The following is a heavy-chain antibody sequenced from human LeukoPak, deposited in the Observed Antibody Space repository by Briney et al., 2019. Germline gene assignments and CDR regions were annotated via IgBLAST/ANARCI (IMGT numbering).Heavy chain of an antibody. V-gene: IGHV5-51*01. CDR2: IYPGDSDT. D-gene: IGHD3-22*01. CDR1: GYSFTSYW. J-gene: IGHJ3*02. Sequence: RGESLKISCKGSGYSFTSYWIGWVRQMPGKGLEWMGIIYPGDSDTRYSPSFQGQVTISADKSISTAYLQWSSLKASDTAMYYCATSTYYYDSSGYDDAFDIWGQGTMVTVSS. CDR3: ATSTYYYDSSGYDDAFDI.